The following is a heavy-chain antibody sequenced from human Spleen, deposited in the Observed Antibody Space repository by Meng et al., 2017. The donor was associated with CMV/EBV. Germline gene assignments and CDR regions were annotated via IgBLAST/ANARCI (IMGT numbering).Heavy chain of an antibody. V-gene: IGHV3-15*01. CDR1: GFTFSNTW. CDR2: VKANAEGGTI. D-gene: IGHD3-10*01. J-gene: IGHJ4*02. CDR3: ATGTGKTDFDY. Sequence: AASGFTFSNTWMNWVRQAPGKGLEWVGRVKANAEGGTIDYAALVEGRFTISRDDSRTTLFLHMNSLKTEDTAVYYCATGTGKTDFDYWGQGTLVTVS.